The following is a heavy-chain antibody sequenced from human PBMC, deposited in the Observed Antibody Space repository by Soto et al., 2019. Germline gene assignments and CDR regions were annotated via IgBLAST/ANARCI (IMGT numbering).Heavy chain of an antibody. J-gene: IGHJ3*02. CDR2: INHSGST. V-gene: IGHV4-34*01. D-gene: IGHD3-9*01. CDR1: GGSFSGYY. CDR3: ARFSVGRDFDWLSAFDI. Sequence: ETLSLTCAVYGGSFSGYYWSWIRQPPGKGLEWIGEINHSGSTNYNPSLKSRVTISVDTSKNQFSLKLSSVTAADTAVYYCARFSVGRDFDWLSAFDIWGQGTMVTVSS.